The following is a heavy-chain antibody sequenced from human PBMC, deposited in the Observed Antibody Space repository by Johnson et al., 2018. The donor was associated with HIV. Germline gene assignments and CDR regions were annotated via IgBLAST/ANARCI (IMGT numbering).Heavy chain of an antibody. CDR3: ARVRGGTGHGAFDI. J-gene: IGHJ3*02. CDR1: GFTLSSYV. V-gene: IGHV3-64*07. CDR2: ISSSGDRA. Sequence: VQLVESGGDLVQPGGSLRLSCAASGFTLSSYVMHWVRQAPGKGLEYVSAISSSGDRAYYADSVKGRFVMSRDNSQNTVYLQMGSLRTEDTAVYYCARVRGGTGHGAFDIWGQGTMVTVSS.